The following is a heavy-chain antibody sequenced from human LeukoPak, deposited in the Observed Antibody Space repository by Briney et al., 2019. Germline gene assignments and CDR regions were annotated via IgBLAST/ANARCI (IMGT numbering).Heavy chain of an antibody. CDR1: GFTLGAFA. J-gene: IGHJ6*02. CDR2: INKDGSNT. CDR3: ATWAFYHNLDV. Sequence: HSGGSLRLSCAAPGFTLGAFAMHWVRQAPGKGLEWVSLINKDGSNTYYADSVKGRFTISRDNSKDSLYLQMNSLRTEDSALYYCATWAFYHNLDVWGQGITVIVSS. D-gene: IGHD1-14*01. V-gene: IGHV3-43*02.